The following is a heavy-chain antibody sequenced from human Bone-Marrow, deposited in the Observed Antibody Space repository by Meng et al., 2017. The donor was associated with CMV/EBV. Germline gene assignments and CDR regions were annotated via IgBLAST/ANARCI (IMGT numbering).Heavy chain of an antibody. CDR2: INPSGGNT. Sequence: ASVKVSCKASGYTFTSYYMHWVRQAPGQGLEWMGIINPSGGNTSYAQKFQGRVTMTRDTSTSTVYMELSSLRSEDTAVYYCARDRVMIVQKFSFDYWGQGTLVTVSS. CDR1: GYTFTSYY. CDR3: ARDRVMIVQKFSFDY. V-gene: IGHV1-46*01. D-gene: IGHD3-22*01. J-gene: IGHJ4*02.